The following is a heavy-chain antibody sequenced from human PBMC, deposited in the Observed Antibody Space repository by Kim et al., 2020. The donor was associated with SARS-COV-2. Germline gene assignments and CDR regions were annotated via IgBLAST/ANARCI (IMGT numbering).Heavy chain of an antibody. Sequence: GGSLRLSCAASGFTFSSYAMIWVRQAPGKGLEWVSYIGSSGNYIYYADSVRGRFTISRDNAENSLFLQMNSLRAEDTAVYYCARGATLVRGLAVWDSDYWGQGTLVTVSS. D-gene: IGHD3-10*01. V-gene: IGHV3-21*01. CDR3: ARGATLVRGLAVWDSDY. J-gene: IGHJ4*02. CDR2: IGSSGNYI. CDR1: GFTFSSYA.